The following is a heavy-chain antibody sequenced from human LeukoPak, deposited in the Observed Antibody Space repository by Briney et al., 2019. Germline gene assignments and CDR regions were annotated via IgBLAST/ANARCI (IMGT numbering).Heavy chain of an antibody. CDR3: AKDWGDSGKHYFDY. J-gene: IGHJ4*02. Sequence: GGSLRLSCAASGFTFSNYAMHWVRQTPGRGLEWVAVLSYDGTNKYYADSVRGRFTISRDNAKNSLYLQMNSLRAEDTALYYCAKDWGDSGKHYFDYWGQGTLVTVSS. D-gene: IGHD1-26*01. CDR1: GFTFSNYA. CDR2: LSYDGTNK. V-gene: IGHV3-30*04.